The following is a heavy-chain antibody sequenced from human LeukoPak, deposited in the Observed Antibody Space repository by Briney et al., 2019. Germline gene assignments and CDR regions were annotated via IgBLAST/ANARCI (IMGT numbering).Heavy chain of an antibody. V-gene: IGHV3-11*05. CDR1: GFTFSDYY. Sequence: PGGSLRLSCAASGFTFSDYYMSWIRQAPGKGLEWVSYISSSSSYTNYADSVKGRFTISRDNAKNSLYLQMNSLRAEDTAVYYCARDGGIVGALEAFDIWGQGTMVTVSS. J-gene: IGHJ3*02. CDR2: ISSSSSYT. D-gene: IGHD1-26*01. CDR3: ARDGGIVGALEAFDI.